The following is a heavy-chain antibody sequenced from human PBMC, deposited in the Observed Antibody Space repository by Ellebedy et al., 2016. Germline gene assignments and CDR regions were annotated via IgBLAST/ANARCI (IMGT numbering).Heavy chain of an antibody. CDR3: ARDNRRGYCSGGSCQGFDY. D-gene: IGHD2-15*01. J-gene: IGHJ4*02. Sequence: SETLSLXXTVSGGSISSYYWSWIRQPPGKGLEWIGYIYYSGSTNYNPSLKSRVTISVDTSKNQFSLKLSSVTAADTAVYYCARDNRRGYCSGGSCQGFDYWGQGTLVTVSS. CDR1: GGSISSYY. CDR2: IYYSGST. V-gene: IGHV4-59*01.